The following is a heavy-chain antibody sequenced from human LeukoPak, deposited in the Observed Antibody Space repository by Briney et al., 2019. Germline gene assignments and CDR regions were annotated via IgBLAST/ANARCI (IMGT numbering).Heavy chain of an antibody. V-gene: IGHV1-2*02. CDR3: ARIGGSGYTYGTFDY. CDR2: INSNSGGT. CDR1: GYTFTGYY. J-gene: IGHJ4*02. D-gene: IGHD5-18*01. Sequence: GASVKVSCKAFGYTFTGYYMHWVRQAPGQGLEWMGWINSNSGGTNYAQKFQGRVTMTRDTSISTTYMELSRLRSDDTAVYFCARIGGSGYTYGTFDYWGQGTPVTVSS.